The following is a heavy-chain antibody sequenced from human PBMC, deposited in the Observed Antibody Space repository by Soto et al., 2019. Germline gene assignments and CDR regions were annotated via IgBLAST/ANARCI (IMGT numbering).Heavy chain of an antibody. CDR3: ARGWGYDSNDYYYAY. Sequence: QVQLVQSGAEVRKPGSSVKVSCKASGGTFSRHAISWVRQAPVQGLEWMGGISPIFGTANHAQKFQGRVTIIADESTSTVYMELSSLRSEDTAMYYCARGWGYDSNDYYYAYWGQGTLVIVSS. V-gene: IGHV1-69*01. CDR1: GGTFSRHA. D-gene: IGHD3-22*01. J-gene: IGHJ4*02. CDR2: ISPIFGTA.